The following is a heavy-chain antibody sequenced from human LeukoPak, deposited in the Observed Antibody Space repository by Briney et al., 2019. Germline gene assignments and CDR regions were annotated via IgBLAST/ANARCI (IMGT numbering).Heavy chain of an antibody. Sequence: GGSLRLSCAASGFTFSSYSMNRVRQAPGKGLEWVSSISSSSSYIYYADSVKGRFTISRDNAKNSLYLQMNSLRAEDTAVYYCAREYCSSTSCYAGYFDYWGQGTLVTVSS. V-gene: IGHV3-21*01. CDR1: GFTFSSYS. D-gene: IGHD2-2*01. CDR3: AREYCSSTSCYAGYFDY. CDR2: ISSSSSYI. J-gene: IGHJ4*02.